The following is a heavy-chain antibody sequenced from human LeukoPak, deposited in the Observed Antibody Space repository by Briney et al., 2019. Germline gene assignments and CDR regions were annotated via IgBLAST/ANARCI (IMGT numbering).Heavy chain of an antibody. J-gene: IGHJ6*03. CDR1: GYTFASFG. D-gene: IGHD2-2*03. V-gene: IGHV1-18*01. CDR2: INTHNGDT. CDR3: ARDGYRLSGYFYYMGV. Sequence: ASVKVSCKASGYTFASFGITWVRQAPGQGLEWMGWINTHNGDTNYAQKLQGRVTMTTDTSTSTAYMELRSLRSDDTAVYYCARDGYRLSGYFYYMGVWGKGTTVTVSS.